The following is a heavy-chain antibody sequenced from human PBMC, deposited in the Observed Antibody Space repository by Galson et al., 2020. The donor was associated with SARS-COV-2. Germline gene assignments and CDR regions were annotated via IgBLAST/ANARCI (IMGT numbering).Heavy chain of an antibody. Sequence: KIGESLKISFKGSGYSFTSYWIGWVRQMPGKGLEWMGIIYPGDSDTRYSPSFQGQVTISADKSISTAYLQWSSLKASDTAMYYCARRAYYDSSGYYYFDYWGQGTLVTGSS. J-gene: IGHJ4*02. V-gene: IGHV5-51*01. CDR3: ARRAYYDSSGYYYFDY. D-gene: IGHD3-22*01. CDR1: GYSFTSYW. CDR2: IYPGDSDT.